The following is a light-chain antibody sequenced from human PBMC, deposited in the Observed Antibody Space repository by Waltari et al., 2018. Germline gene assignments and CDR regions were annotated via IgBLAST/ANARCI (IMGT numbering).Light chain of an antibody. CDR2: DAS. CDR1: QSVSSY. CDR3: QQRSNWFT. V-gene: IGKV3-11*01. Sequence: EIVLTQSPATLSLSPGERATLSCRASQSVSSYLAWYQQKPGQAPRRLIYDASNRATGIPARFSGSGSGTDFTLTISSLEPEDFAVYYCQQRSNWFTFGPGTKVDIK. J-gene: IGKJ3*01.